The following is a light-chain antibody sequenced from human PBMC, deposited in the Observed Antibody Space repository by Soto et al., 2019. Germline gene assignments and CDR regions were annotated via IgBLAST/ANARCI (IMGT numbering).Light chain of an antibody. CDR3: QQYGSSWM. J-gene: IGKJ1*01. CDR1: QSVSSSY. V-gene: IGKV3-20*01. Sequence: EIVITQSPATLSVSPGERATLACRASQSVSSSYLAWYQQKPGQAPRLLIYGASSRATGIPDRFSGSGSGTDFTLTISRLESEDFAVYYCQQYGSSWMFGQGTKVDIK. CDR2: GAS.